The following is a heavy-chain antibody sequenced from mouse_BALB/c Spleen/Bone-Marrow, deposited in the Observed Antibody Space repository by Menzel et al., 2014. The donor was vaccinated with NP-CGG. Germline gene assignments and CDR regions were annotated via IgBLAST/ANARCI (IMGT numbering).Heavy chain of an antibody. CDR1: GYTFTDYY. J-gene: IGHJ1*01. CDR3: ARILYWYFDV. Sequence: LVESGPELVKPGASVKISCKASGYTFTDYYINWVKRKPGQGLEWIGWIYPGSGNTKYNEKFKGKATLTVDTSSSTAYMQLSSLTSEDTAVYFCARILYWYFDVWGAGTTVTVSS. CDR2: IYPGSGNT. V-gene: IGHV1-84*02.